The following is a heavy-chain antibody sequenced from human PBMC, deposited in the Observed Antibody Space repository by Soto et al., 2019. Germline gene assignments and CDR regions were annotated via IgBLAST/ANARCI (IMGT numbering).Heavy chain of an antibody. CDR2: IRSKPNSYAT. J-gene: IGHJ4*02. V-gene: IGHV3-73*02. CDR1: GFIFSDSA. Sequence: EVQLVESGGGLVQPGGSLKLSCAASGFIFSDSAIHWIRQASGKGLEWIGRIRSKPNSYATTYAASVKGRFTISRHDSKNTLYLQMNSLRAEDTAVYYCAKCFGDYGLDVDYWGQGTLVTVSS. D-gene: IGHD4-17*01. CDR3: AKCFGDYGLDVDY.